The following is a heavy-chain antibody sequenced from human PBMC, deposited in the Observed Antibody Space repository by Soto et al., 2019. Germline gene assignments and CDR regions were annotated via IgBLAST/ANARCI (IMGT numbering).Heavy chain of an antibody. J-gene: IGHJ6*02. D-gene: IGHD3-10*01. Sequence: PGVSLKVSCKGAGYSFISYWIGWVRQMTGKGLEWMGIIYPGDSDTRYSPSFQGQVTISADKSISTAYLQWSSLKASDTAMYYCARTSPNYYGSGSYYYYGMDVWGQGTTVTVSS. CDR3: ARTSPNYYGSGSYYYYGMDV. CDR1: GYSFISYW. CDR2: IYPGDSDT. V-gene: IGHV5-51*01.